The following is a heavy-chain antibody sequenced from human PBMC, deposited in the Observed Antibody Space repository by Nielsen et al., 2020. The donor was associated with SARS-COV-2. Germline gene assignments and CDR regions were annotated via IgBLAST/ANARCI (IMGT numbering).Heavy chain of an antibody. J-gene: IGHJ6*02. CDR2: IDWDDDK. D-gene: IGHD6-13*01. Sequence: SGPTLVKPTQTLTLTCTFSGFSLNTSGMCVSWIRQPPGKALEWLARIDWDDDKYYSTSLKTRLTISKDTSKNQVVLTMTNMDPVDTATYYCARISHYGSSWPYYYYGMDVWGQGTTVTVSS. CDR1: GFSLNTSGMC. CDR3: ARISHYGSSWPYYYYGMDV. V-gene: IGHV2-70*11.